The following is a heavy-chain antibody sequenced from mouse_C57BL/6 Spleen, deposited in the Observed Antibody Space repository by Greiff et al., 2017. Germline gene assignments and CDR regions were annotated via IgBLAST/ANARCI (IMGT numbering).Heavy chain of an antibody. CDR1: GFTFSDYY. V-gene: IGHV5-16*01. CDR3: ARGGGGYYFDY. Sequence: EVHLVESEGGLVQPGSSMKLSCTASGFTFSDYYMAWVRQVPEKGLEWVANINYDGSSTYYLDSLKSRFIISRDNAKNILYLQMSSLKSEDTATYYCARGGGGYYFDYWGQGTTLTVSS. D-gene: IGHD1-1*02. J-gene: IGHJ2*01. CDR2: INYDGSST.